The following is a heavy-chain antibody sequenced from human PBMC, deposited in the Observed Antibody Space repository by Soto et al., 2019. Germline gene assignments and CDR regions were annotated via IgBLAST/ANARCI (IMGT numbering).Heavy chain of an antibody. J-gene: IGHJ4*02. CDR2: IYYSGST. CDR1: GGSISSYY. Sequence: SETLSLTCTVSGGSISSYYWSWIRQPPGKGLEWIGYIYYSGSTNYNPSLKSRVTISVDTSKNQFSLKLSSVTAADTAVYYCARVGVTGTTSFDYWGQGTLVTVSS. CDR3: ARVGVTGTTSFDY. V-gene: IGHV4-59*01. D-gene: IGHD1-7*01.